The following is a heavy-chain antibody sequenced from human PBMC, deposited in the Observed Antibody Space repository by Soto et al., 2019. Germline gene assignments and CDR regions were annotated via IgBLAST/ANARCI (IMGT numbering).Heavy chain of an antibody. V-gene: IGHV3-33*01. D-gene: IGHD1-26*01. CDR1: GFTFSSYG. CDR2: IWYDGSNK. Sequence: GGSLRLSCAASGFTFSSYGMHWVRQAPGKGLEWVAVIWYDGSNKYYADSVKGRFTISRDNSKNTLYLQMNSLRAEDTAVYYSETGDGGSSHVDYWGQGTLVTVS. J-gene: IGHJ4*02. CDR3: ETGDGGSSHVDY.